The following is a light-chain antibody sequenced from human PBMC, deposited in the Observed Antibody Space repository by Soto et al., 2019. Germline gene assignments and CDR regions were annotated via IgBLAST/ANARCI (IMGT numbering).Light chain of an antibody. CDR3: QQANSFPLT. CDR2: GAS. J-gene: IGKJ4*01. V-gene: IGKV1-12*01. CDR1: RDISNS. Sequence: DIQMTQSPSSVSASVGDRLTITCRASRDISNSLAWYQQTPGKAPKLLLRGASSLHRGVPSRFSGSGSGTDFTLTISSLQPEDFAIYYCQQANSFPLTFGGGTKVDI.